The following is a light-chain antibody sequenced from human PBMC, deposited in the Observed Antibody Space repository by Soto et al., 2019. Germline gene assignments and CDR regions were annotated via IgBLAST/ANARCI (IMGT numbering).Light chain of an antibody. J-gene: IGKJ4*01. Sequence: ETVLTQSPGTLSLSPGERATLSCRASQSISSGYLAWYQQRPGQAPRLLISGASNRATGIPDRFSGSGSGTDFTLTIRRLEPEEFAVYYCQQYGGSPLVTFGGGTNVEIK. CDR2: GAS. CDR3: QQYGGSPLVT. V-gene: IGKV3-20*01. CDR1: QSISSGY.